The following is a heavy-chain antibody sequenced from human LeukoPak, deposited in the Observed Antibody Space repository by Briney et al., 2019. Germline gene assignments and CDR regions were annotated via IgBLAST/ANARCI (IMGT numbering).Heavy chain of an antibody. CDR3: VKTHFDHYYGLDV. J-gene: IGHJ6*02. CDR2: ISSNGGST. CDR1: GFTFSSYA. V-gene: IGHV3-64D*09. Sequence: GGSLRLSCSASGFTFSSYAMHWVRQAPGKGLEYVPAISSNGGSTYYADSVKGRFTISRDNSKNTLYLQMSSLRVDDTAVYYCVKTHFDHYYGLDVWGQGTTVIVSS.